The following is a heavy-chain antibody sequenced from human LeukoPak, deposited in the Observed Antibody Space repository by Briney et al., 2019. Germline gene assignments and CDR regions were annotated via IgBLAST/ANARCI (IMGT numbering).Heavy chain of an antibody. J-gene: IGHJ4*02. CDR1: GFTFSSYG. V-gene: IGHV3-23*01. D-gene: IGHD6-13*01. Sequence: GGSLRLSCAASGFTFSSYGMSWVRQAPGKGLEWVSAISGSGGSTYYADSVKGRFTISRDNSKNTLYLQMNGLRAEDTAVYYCARDSYSSLDYWGQGTLVTVSS. CDR3: ARDSYSSLDY. CDR2: ISGSGGST.